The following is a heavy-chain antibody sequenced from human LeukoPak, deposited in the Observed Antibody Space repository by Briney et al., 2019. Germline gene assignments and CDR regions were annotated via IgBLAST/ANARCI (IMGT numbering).Heavy chain of an antibody. CDR2: IYYSGST. J-gene: IGHJ4*02. Sequence: SETLSLTCTVSGGSISSHYWSWIRQPPGKGLEWIGYIYYSGSTNYNPSLNSRGTISVDTSKNQFSLKRSSVTAADTAVYYCARAGPSGLVFDYWGQGTLVTVSS. CDR3: ARAGPSGLVFDY. CDR1: GGSISSHY. V-gene: IGHV4-59*11. D-gene: IGHD2-15*01.